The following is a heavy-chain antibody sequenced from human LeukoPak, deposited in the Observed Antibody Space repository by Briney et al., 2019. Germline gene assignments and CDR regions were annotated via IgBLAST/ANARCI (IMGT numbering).Heavy chain of an antibody. V-gene: IGHV4-31*03. CDR3: ARAAGYCSSTSCFLHNNWFDP. CDR2: IYYSRNT. Sequence: SETLSLTCTVSGGSFSSGGYYWSWIRRHPGTGLEWFGYIYYSRNTYYNPSLKSRVTRSVDTSKNQFSLKLSSVTAADTAVYYCARAAGYCSSTSCFLHNNWFDPWGQGTLVTVSS. CDR1: GGSFSSGGYY. J-gene: IGHJ5*02. D-gene: IGHD2-2*01.